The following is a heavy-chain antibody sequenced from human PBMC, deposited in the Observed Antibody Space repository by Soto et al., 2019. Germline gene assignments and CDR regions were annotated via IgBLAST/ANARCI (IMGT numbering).Heavy chain of an antibody. V-gene: IGHV4-39*01. D-gene: IGHD6-19*01. J-gene: IGHJ4*02. CDR1: GGSISSSGYY. CDR3: ARRGSGWFFDY. CDR2: MHYSGST. Sequence: PSETLSLTCSVSGGSISSSGYYWGWIRQPPGKGLEWIGSMHYSGSTYYNPSLKSRVTISLDTSNNQFSLTLNSVTASDTAVYYCARRGSGWFFDYWGQGTLVTAPQ.